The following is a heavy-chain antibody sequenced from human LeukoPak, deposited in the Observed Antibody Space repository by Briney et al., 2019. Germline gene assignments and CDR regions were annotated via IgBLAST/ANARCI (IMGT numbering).Heavy chain of an antibody. CDR1: GFTFSSYP. CDR2: ISSSGDST. J-gene: IGHJ4*02. Sequence: GGSLRLSCAASGFTFSSYPMSWVRQAPGKGLEWVSGISSSGDSTYYADSVKGRFTVSRDNSKNTQYLQMNSLRAEDTAVYYCAKGSSASSSSGDDYFDYWGQGTLVTVSS. D-gene: IGHD6-6*01. CDR3: AKGSSASSSSGDDYFDY. V-gene: IGHV3-23*01.